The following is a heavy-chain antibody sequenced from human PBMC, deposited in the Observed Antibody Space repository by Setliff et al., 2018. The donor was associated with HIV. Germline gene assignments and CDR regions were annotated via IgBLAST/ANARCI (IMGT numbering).Heavy chain of an antibody. CDR1: GGTFSSFA. CDR3: ASDGGALKGDHGDNGLGLGYFDY. V-gene: IGHV1-2*02. D-gene: IGHD4-17*01. J-gene: IGHJ4*02. Sequence: ASVKVSCKASGGTFSSFAINWVRQAPGQGLEWMGWINPNSGDTNYAQNFQGRVTMTRDTSISTAYMELRRLRPEDTAVYFCASDGGALKGDHGDNGLGLGYFDYWGQGTLVTVSS. CDR2: INPNSGDT.